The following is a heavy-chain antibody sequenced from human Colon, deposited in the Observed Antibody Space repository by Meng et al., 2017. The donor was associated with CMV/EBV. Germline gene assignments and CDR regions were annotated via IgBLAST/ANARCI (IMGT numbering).Heavy chain of an antibody. CDR3: ARVVLNFLDY. Sequence: QLHLEDAGPGLVQPSETLSLTCTVSGGSFTSNSYFWGWIRQPPGKGLEYIGSIYNSGSAYYNPSLKSRVTISLDTSKNQFSLKLSSVTAADTAMYYCARVVLNFLDYWGQGTLVTVSS. D-gene: IGHD3-10*02. J-gene: IGHJ4*02. CDR1: GGSFTSNSYF. CDR2: IYNSGSA. V-gene: IGHV4-39*07.